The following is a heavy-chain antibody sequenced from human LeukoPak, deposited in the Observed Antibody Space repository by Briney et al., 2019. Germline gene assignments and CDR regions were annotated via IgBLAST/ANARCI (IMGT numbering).Heavy chain of an antibody. D-gene: IGHD1-7*01. Sequence: GGSLRLSCAASGFTFSSYGMHWVRQAPGKGLAWVAFIRYDGINKYYADSVKGRFTISRDNSKNTLYLQMNSLKAEDTAVYYCAKDYNWNYVAAHWGQGTLVTVSS. J-gene: IGHJ4*02. CDR1: GFTFSSYG. CDR3: AKDYNWNYVAAH. V-gene: IGHV3-30*02. CDR2: IRYDGINK.